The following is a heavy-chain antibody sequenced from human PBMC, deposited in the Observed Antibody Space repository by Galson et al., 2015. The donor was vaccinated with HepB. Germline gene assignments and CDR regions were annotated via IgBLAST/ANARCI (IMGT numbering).Heavy chain of an antibody. CDR1: GFTFSSYA. Sequence: SLRLSCAASGFTFSSYAMHWVRQAPGKGLEWVAVISYDGSNKYYADSVKGRFTISRDNSKNTLYLQMNSLRAEDTAVYYCAGAIGDYGDYFDYWGQGTLVTVSS. V-gene: IGHV3-30-3*01. J-gene: IGHJ4*02. CDR2: ISYDGSNK. D-gene: IGHD4-17*01. CDR3: AGAIGDYGDYFDY.